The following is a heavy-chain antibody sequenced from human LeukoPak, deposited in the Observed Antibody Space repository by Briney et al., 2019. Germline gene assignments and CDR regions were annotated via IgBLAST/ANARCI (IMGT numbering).Heavy chain of an antibody. D-gene: IGHD5-24*01. Sequence: SETLSLTCTVSGGSISSSSYYWGWIRQPPGKGLEWIGSIYYSGSTYYNPSLKSRVTISVDTSKNQFSLKLSSVTAADTAVYYCARANRRDGYNFDYWGQGTLVTVSS. V-gene: IGHV4-39*01. CDR2: IYYSGST. CDR3: ARANRRDGYNFDY. CDR1: GGSISSSSYY. J-gene: IGHJ4*02.